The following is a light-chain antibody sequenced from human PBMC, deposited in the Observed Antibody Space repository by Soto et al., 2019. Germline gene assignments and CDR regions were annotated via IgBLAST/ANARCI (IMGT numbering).Light chain of an antibody. CDR3: CSSVGGPIWV. CDR1: NSDVGGYDR. CDR2: EVN. V-gene: IGLV2-23*02. J-gene: IGLJ3*02. Sequence: QSALTQPASVSGSPGQSITISCTGTNSDVGGYDRVSWYQQPPGKAPTLMIYEVNKRPSGVSNRFSGSKSGNTASLTISGLQAEDEADYYCCSSVGGPIWVFGGGTKLTVL.